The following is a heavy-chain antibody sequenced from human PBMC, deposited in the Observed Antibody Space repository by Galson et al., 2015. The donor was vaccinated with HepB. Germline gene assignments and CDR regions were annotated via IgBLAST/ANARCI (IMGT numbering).Heavy chain of an antibody. CDR2: ISNAAAYT. CDR3: AKDSSGYSSGWPGDY. Sequence: SLRLSCAASGFTFSNYAMNWVRQAPGKGLEWVSGISNAAAYTGYADSVKGRFTISRDNSKDTLYLQMNSLRAEDTAVFYCAKDSSGYSSGWPGDYWGQGTLVTVSS. CDR1: GFTFSNYA. J-gene: IGHJ4*02. D-gene: IGHD6-19*01. V-gene: IGHV3-23*01.